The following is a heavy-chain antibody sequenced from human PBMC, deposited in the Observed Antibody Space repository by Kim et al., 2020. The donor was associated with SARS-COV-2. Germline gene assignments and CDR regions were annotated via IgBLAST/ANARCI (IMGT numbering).Heavy chain of an antibody. CDR1: GGSISSYY. V-gene: IGHV4-59*13. CDR2: IYYSGST. J-gene: IGHJ4*02. Sequence: SETLSLTCTVSGGSISSYYWSWIRQPPGKGLEWIGYIYYSGSTNYNPSLKSRVTISVDTSKNQFSLKLSSVTAADTAVYYCARESGGDGYRFDYWGQGTL. CDR3: ARESGGDGYRFDY. D-gene: IGHD2-21*01.